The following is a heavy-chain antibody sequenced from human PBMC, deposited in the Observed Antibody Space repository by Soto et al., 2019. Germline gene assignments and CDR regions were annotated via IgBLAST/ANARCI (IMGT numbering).Heavy chain of an antibody. Sequence: GGSLRLSCVASGFTFMSNAMSWVRQAPGKGLEWVSAISGDGADTYYADSVRGRFTISRDNSKNTAFLQMNALRHEDTAVYFCARDSGWPILNFDNWGQGTPVTVST. D-gene: IGHD3-10*01. V-gene: IGHV3-23*01. J-gene: IGHJ4*02. CDR2: ISGDGADT. CDR3: ARDSGWPILNFDN. CDR1: GFTFMSNA.